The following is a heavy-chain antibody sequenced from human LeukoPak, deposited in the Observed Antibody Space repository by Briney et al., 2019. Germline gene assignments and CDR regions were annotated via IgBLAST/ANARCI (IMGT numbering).Heavy chain of an antibody. CDR3: AKDIEPSIAVTGRDGMDV. V-gene: IGHV3-9*01. CDR1: GFTFDDYA. J-gene: IGHJ6*02. D-gene: IGHD6-19*01. Sequence: QSGGSLRLSCAASGFTFDDYAMHWVRQAPGKGLEWVSGISWNSANIGYVDSVKGRFTISRDNAKNSLYLQMNSLRAEDTALYYCAKDIEPSIAVTGRDGMDVWGQGTTVIVSS. CDR2: ISWNSANI.